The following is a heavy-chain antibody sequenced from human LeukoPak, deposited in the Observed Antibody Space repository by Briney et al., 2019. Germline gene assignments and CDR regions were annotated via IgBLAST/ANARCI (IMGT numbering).Heavy chain of an antibody. J-gene: IGHJ4*02. CDR2: IKQDGSEK. CDR1: GFTFSSYW. V-gene: IGHV3-7*01. D-gene: IGHD6-19*01. CDR3: ARELDEQWLVQAY. Sequence: GGSLRLSCAASGFTFSSYWMSWVRQAPGKGLEWVANIKQDGSEKYYVDSVKGRFTISRDNAKNSLYLQMNSLRAEDTAVYYCARELDEQWLVQAYWGQGTLVTVSS.